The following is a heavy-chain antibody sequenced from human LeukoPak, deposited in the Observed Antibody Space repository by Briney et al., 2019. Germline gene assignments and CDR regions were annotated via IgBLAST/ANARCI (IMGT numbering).Heavy chain of an antibody. J-gene: IGHJ6*02. CDR3: ASSSPRWFGEECMDV. V-gene: IGHV3-48*04. D-gene: IGHD3-10*01. Sequence: GGSLRLSCVASGFSFSGYGMCWVRQAPGKGLEWVSYISSSSSTIYYADSVKGRFTISRDNAKNSLYLQMNSLRAEDTAVYYCASSSPRWFGEECMDVWGQGTTVTVSS. CDR1: GFSFSGYG. CDR2: ISSSSSTI.